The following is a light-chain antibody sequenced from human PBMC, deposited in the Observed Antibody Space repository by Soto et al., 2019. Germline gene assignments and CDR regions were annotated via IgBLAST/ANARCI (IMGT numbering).Light chain of an antibody. J-gene: IGLJ1*01. V-gene: IGLV2-14*01. CDR3: SSYTISSTLYV. CDR1: SSDGGGYNY. Sequence: QSVLTQPAAVSGSPGQSITISCTGTSSDGGGYNYVSWYQPHPGKAPKLMIFDVSNRPSGVSNRFSGSKSGNTASLTISGIQADDEADYYCSSYTISSTLYVFGTGTKVTVL. CDR2: DVS.